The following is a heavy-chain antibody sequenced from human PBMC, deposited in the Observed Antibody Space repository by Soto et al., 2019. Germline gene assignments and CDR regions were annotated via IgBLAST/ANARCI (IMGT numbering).Heavy chain of an antibody. CDR1: GESFSGHF. V-gene: IGHV4-34*01. CDR2: IDYSGAT. J-gene: IGHJ4*02. Sequence: QVQLHQWGTGLLKPSETLSLTCSVSGESFSGHFWTWIRQPPGKGLEWIVEIDYSGATHYNASVKSRVSMSVDTTKKQVSLKVTSVTAADTAVYYCARGGITPSMFFFDYWGQGTLVIVSS. D-gene: IGHD3-10*02. CDR3: ARGGITPSMFFFDY.